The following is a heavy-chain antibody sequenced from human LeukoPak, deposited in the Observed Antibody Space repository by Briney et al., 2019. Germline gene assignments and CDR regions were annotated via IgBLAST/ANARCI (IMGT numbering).Heavy chain of an antibody. D-gene: IGHD6-19*01. V-gene: IGHV4-39*01. CDR3: AFSGWFWGAFDY. CDR2: RSSTGIT. J-gene: IGHJ4*02. CDR1: GGSISISNYF. Sequence: PSETLSLTCSVSGGSISISNYFWGWIRQPRGKGLEWIASRSSTGITHNHSARESRISVSVDTSKSQFSLRLTSLTAADTAVYYCAFSGWFWGAFDYWGQGILVTVSS.